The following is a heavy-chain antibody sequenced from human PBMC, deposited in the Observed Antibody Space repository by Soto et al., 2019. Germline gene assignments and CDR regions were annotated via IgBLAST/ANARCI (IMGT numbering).Heavy chain of an antibody. CDR1: GYTFTSYG. J-gene: IGHJ4*01. Sequence: QVQLVQSGGEVKKPGASVKVSCKTSGYTFTSYGITWVRQAPGQGLEWMGWISTYNGNTDYAQKLQGRVTMTTHTPRSKVNVRLRGLRSNDTAGYYGARGGTTGKGGLDFGGQEPWSPSPQ. V-gene: IGHV1-18*01. CDR2: ISTYNGNT. CDR3: ARGGTTGKGGLDF. D-gene: IGHD1-1*01.